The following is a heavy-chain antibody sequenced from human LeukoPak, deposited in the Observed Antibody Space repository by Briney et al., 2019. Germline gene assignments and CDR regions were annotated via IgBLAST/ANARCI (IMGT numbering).Heavy chain of an antibody. J-gene: IGHJ4*02. CDR1: GGSISSYY. V-gene: IGHV4-59*08. Sequence: SETLSLTCTVSGGSISSYYWSWLRQPPGKGLEWIGYIYYSGRTNYNPSLKSRVTISVDTSKNQFSLKLSSVTAADTAVYYCARHTMVRGVIDYWGQGTLVTVSS. D-gene: IGHD3-10*01. CDR3: ARHTMVRGVIDY. CDR2: IYYSGRT.